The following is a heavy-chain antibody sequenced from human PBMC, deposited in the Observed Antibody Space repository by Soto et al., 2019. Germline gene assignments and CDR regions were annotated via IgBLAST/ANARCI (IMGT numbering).Heavy chain of an antibody. CDR2: ISGSGGST. V-gene: IGHV3-23*01. D-gene: IGHD3-9*01. CDR1: GFTFSSYA. Sequence: GGSLRLSCAASGFTFSSYAMSWVRQAPGKGLEWVSAISGSGGSTYYADSVKGRFTISRDSSKNTLYLQMNSLRAEDTAVYYCAKEGNDVLRYFDWLSHGAFDIWGQGTMVTVS. J-gene: IGHJ3*02. CDR3: AKEGNDVLRYFDWLSHGAFDI.